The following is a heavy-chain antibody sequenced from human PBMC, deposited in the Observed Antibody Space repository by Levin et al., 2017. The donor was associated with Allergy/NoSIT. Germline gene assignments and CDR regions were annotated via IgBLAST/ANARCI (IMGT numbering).Heavy chain of an antibody. D-gene: IGHD4-17*01. CDR3: ARVAFGTTGPFDS. J-gene: IGHJ4*02. V-gene: IGHV3-11*01. CDR1: GFTFTDYY. Sequence: PRASVKVSCAASGFTFTDYYMNWLRQAPGKGLEWVSNISSSGSDIYYADSVKGRFTIPRDNAKNSLYLQMNNLKVEDTAVYYCARVAFGTTGPFDSWGQGSLVTVSS. CDR2: ISSSGSDI.